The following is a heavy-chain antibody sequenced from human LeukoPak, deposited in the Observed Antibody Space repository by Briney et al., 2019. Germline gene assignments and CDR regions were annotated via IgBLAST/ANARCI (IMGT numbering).Heavy chain of an antibody. CDR1: GGSISNYY. CDR3: ARDAYYYDTGGYYILDY. CDR2: IYASGDT. J-gene: IGHJ4*02. V-gene: IGHV4-4*07. Sequence: PSETLSLTCTVSGGSISNYYWTWVRQSAGKGLEWIGRIYASGDTYYSPSLQSRVTMSVDASKNQFSLRLNSVTAADTAVYYCARDAYYYDTGGYYILDYWGQGTLVTVSS. D-gene: IGHD3-22*01.